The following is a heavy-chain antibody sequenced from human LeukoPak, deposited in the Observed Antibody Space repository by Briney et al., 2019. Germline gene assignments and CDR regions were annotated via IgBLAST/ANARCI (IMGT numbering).Heavy chain of an antibody. Sequence: ASVKVSCKASGYTFTGYYMHWVRQAPGQGLEWMGWINPNSGGTNYAQKFQGRVTMTRDTSISTAYMELSRLRSDDTAVYYCARDYYYDSSGYYFGVGWFDPWGQGTLVTVSS. D-gene: IGHD3-22*01. CDR3: ARDYYYDSSGYYFGVGWFDP. J-gene: IGHJ5*02. V-gene: IGHV1-2*02. CDR2: INPNSGGT. CDR1: GYTFTGYY.